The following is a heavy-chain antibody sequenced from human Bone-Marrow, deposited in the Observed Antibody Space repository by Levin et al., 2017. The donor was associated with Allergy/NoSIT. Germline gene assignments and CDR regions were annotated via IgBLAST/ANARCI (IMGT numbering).Heavy chain of an antibody. CDR3: ARDTIFPEGNSYYDFWSGYAGYYYGMDV. J-gene: IGHJ6*02. Sequence: GGSLRLSCAASGFTFSDYYMSWIRQAPGKGLEWVSYISSSGSTIYYADSVKGRFTISRDNAKNSLYLQMNSLRAEDTAVYYCARDTIFPEGNSYYDFWSGYAGYYYGMDVWGQGTTVTVSS. D-gene: IGHD3-3*01. CDR2: ISSSGSTI. V-gene: IGHV3-11*01. CDR1: GFTFSDYY.